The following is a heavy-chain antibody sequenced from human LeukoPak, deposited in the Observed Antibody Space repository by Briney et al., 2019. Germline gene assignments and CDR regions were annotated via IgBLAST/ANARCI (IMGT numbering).Heavy chain of an antibody. J-gene: IGHJ4*02. CDR3: AKGSGWYYVSFDY. D-gene: IGHD6-19*01. Sequence: SETLSLTCAVYGGSFSGYYWSWIRQPPEKGLEWIGEINHSGSTNYNPSLKSRVTISVDTSKNQFSLKLSSVTAADTAVYYCAKGSGWYYVSFDYWGQGTLVTVSS. CDR2: INHSGST. CDR1: GGSFSGYY. V-gene: IGHV4-34*01.